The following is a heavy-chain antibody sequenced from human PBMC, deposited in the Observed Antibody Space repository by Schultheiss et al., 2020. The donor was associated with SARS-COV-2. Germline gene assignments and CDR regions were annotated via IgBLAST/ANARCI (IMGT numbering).Heavy chain of an antibody. Sequence: GESLKISCAASGFTFSSYGMHWVRQAPGKGLEWVAVISYDGSNKYYADSVKGRFTISRDNSKNTLYLQMNSLRAEDTAVYYCAKDRAAAPPGFFDYWGQGTLVTVSS. J-gene: IGHJ4*02. CDR3: AKDRAAAPPGFFDY. CDR2: ISYDGSNK. CDR1: GFTFSSYG. V-gene: IGHV3-30*18. D-gene: IGHD6-13*01.